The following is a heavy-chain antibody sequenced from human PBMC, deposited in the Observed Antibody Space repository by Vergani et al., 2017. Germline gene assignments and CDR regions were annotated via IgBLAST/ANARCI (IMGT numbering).Heavy chain of an antibody. CDR3: ASGGSGYYYYYYGMDV. V-gene: IGHV4-59*08. D-gene: IGHD5-12*01. CDR2: IYYSGST. Sequence: QVQLQESGPGLVKPSETLSLTCTVSGGSISSYYWSWIRQPPGKGLEWIGYIYYSGSTNYNPSLKSRVTLSVDTAKNQFSLKLSSVTAADTAVDYCASGGSGYYYYYYGMDVWGQGTTVTVSS. CDR1: GGSISSYY. J-gene: IGHJ6*02.